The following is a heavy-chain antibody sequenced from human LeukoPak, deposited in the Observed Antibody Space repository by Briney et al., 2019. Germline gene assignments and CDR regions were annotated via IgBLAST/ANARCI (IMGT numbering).Heavy chain of an antibody. CDR1: GGTFNTFS. CDR2: IIPFFGSA. V-gene: IGHV1-69*05. Sequence: ASVKVSCKASGGTFNTFSISWVRQAPGQGLEWMGGIIPFFGSANYAQKFQDRFTITTDESTTTAYMVLNSLTSEDAAVYYCARPDYSGFDWGFDFWGQGTLVTVSS. D-gene: IGHD5-12*01. J-gene: IGHJ4*02. CDR3: ARPDYSGFDWGFDF.